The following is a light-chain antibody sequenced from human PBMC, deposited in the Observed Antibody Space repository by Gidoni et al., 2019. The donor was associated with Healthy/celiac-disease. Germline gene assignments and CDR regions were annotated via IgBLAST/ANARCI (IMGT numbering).Light chain of an antibody. CDR3: QAWDSSTLL. CDR2: QDS. Sequence: SYELTQPPSVSVSPGQTASITCSGDKLGDNYACWYQQKPGQSPVLVIYQDSKRPSGIPERFSGSNSGNTATLTISGTQAMDEADYYCQAWDSSTLLFGGGTKLTVL. V-gene: IGLV3-1*01. CDR1: KLGDNY. J-gene: IGLJ2*01.